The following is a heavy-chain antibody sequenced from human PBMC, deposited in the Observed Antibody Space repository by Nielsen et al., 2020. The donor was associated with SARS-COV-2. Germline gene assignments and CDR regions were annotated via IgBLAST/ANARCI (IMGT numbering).Heavy chain of an antibody. Sequence: SETLSLTCTVSGGSISSGGYYWSWIRQHPGKGLEWIGYIYYSGSTYYNPSLKSRVTISVDTSKNQFSLKLSSVTAADTAVYYCARDSAVTTSGWFDPWGQGTLVTVSS. J-gene: IGHJ5*02. V-gene: IGHV4-31*03. CDR3: ARDSAVTTSGWFDP. CDR1: GGSISSGGYY. D-gene: IGHD4-17*01. CDR2: IYYSGST.